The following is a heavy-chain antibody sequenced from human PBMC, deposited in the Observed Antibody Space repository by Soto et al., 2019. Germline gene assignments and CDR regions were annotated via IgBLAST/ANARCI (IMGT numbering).Heavy chain of an antibody. CDR3: AKDPGYSKYYGIDV. CDR1: GLTFSLYA. V-gene: IGHV3-23*01. Sequence: GGSLRLSCAASGLTFSLYAMTWVRQAPGKGLEWVSAISGSGSSTYYADSVKGRFTTSRDNSKNTLFLQMDSLRAEDTAVYYCAKDPGYSKYYGIDVWGQGTTVTVSS. J-gene: IGHJ6*02. D-gene: IGHD4-4*01. CDR2: ISGSGSST.